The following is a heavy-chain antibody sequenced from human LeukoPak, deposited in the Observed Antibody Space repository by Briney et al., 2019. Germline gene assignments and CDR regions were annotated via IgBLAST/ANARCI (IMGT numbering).Heavy chain of an antibody. Sequence: PSETLPLTCTVSGGSISSYYWSWIRQPAGKGLEWIGRIYSSGSTNYNPSLKSRVTMSVDTSKNRFSLKLSSVTAADTAVYYCAREDIGARPDYWGQGTLVTVSS. J-gene: IGHJ4*02. CDR1: GGSISSYY. V-gene: IGHV4-4*07. CDR2: IYSSGST. D-gene: IGHD6-6*01. CDR3: AREDIGARPDY.